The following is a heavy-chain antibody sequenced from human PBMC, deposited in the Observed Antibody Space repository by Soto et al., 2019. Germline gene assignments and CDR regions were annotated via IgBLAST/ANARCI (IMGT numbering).Heavy chain of an antibody. CDR3: ARLERGELGPGDAFDI. V-gene: IGHV5-51*01. J-gene: IGHJ3*02. CDR2: IYPGDSDT. CDR1: GYSFTSYW. D-gene: IGHD3-16*01. Sequence: PGESLKISCKGSGYSFTSYWIGWVRQMPGKGLEWMGIIYPGDSDTRYSPSFQGQVTISADKSISTAYLQWSSLKASDTAMYYCARLERGELGPGDAFDIWGQGTMVTVSS.